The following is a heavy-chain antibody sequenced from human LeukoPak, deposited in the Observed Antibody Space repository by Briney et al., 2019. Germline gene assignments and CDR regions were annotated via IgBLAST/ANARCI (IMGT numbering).Heavy chain of an antibody. Sequence: GASVKVSCKASEYTFTDYYIHWMRQAPGQGLEWMGWINPDGGFTSYAQKFQGRVTMNRDMSIGTAYMELSRLTSDDTAVYYCARVNPHSSFDYWGQGTLVTVSS. J-gene: IGHJ4*02. CDR3: ARVNPHSSFDY. CDR1: EYTFTDYY. D-gene: IGHD6-13*01. CDR2: INPDGGFT. V-gene: IGHV1-2*02.